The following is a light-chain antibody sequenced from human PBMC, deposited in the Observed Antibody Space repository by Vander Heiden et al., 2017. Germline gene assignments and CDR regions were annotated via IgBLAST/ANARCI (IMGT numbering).Light chain of an antibody. J-gene: IGLJ2*01. CDR2: EVS. CDR1: SSDIGAYNY. CDR3: SSYTSSTTWI. V-gene: IGLV2-14*01. Sequence: QSALTQPASVSGSPGQSITISCTGTSSDIGAYNYITWYQQYPGKAPKLMIYEVSNRPSGVSTRFSGSKSGNTASLTISGLQAEDEADYYCSSYTSSTTWIFGGGTKVTGL.